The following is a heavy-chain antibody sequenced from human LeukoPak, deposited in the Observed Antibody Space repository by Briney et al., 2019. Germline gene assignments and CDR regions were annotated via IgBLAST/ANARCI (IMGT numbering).Heavy chain of an antibody. CDR2: INPNSGGT. CDR1: GYTFTGYY. J-gene: IGHJ4*02. D-gene: IGHD3-22*01. V-gene: IGHV1-2*02. CDR3: ARDIDYDSSGYYPHFDY. Sequence: ASVKVSCMASGYTFTGYYMHWVRQAPGQGLEWMGWINPNSGGTNYAQKFQGRVTMTRDTSISTAYMELSRLRSDDTAVYYCARDIDYDSSGYYPHFDYWGQGTLVTVSS.